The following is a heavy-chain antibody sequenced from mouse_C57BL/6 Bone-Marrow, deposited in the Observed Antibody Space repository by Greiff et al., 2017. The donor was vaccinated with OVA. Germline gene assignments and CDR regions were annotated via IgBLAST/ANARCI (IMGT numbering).Heavy chain of an antibody. CDR3: ARASIYDGYSTWYFDV. CDR1: GYSITSGYY. V-gene: IGHV3-6*01. D-gene: IGHD2-3*01. Sequence: EVKLMESGPGLVKPSQSLSLTCSVTGYSITSGYYWNWIRQFPGNKLEWMGYISYDGSNNYNPSLKNRISITRDTSKNQFFLKLNSVTTEDTATYYCARASIYDGYSTWYFDVWGTGTTVTVSS. CDR2: ISYDGSN. J-gene: IGHJ1*03.